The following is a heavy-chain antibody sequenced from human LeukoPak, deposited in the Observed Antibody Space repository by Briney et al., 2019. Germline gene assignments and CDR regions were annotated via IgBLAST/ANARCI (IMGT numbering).Heavy chain of an antibody. Sequence: ASETLSLTCTVSGDSISNYYWTWIRLPPGKGLEWIGYIYTSGSTNSNPSLKSRVTISVDTSKNQISLKLSSVTAADTAIYYCAKRGRHYCILSGYYYGHYFDSWGQGTLVTVSS. J-gene: IGHJ4*02. CDR2: IYTSGST. CDR1: GDSISNYY. D-gene: IGHD3-9*01. V-gene: IGHV4-4*09. CDR3: AKRGRHYCILSGYYYGHYFDS.